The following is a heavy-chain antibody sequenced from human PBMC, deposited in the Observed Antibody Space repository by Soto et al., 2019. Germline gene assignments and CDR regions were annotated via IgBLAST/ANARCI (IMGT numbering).Heavy chain of an antibody. D-gene: IGHD1-1*01. V-gene: IGHV1-58*01. Sequence: SVKVSCKASEFTFTTATVQWVRQTRGHRLEWIGWIVVGTGNTNYAQKFQERVTITRDMSTSTTYMELDSLISEDTAVYYCAADREPTDPYKWVDPWGQGTLVTVSS. CDR3: AADREPTDPYKWVDP. CDR1: EFTFTTAT. J-gene: IGHJ5*02. CDR2: IVVGTGNT.